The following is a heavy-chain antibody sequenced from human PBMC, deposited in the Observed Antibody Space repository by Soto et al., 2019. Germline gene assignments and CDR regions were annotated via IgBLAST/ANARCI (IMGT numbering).Heavy chain of an antibody. Sequence: SETLSLTCAVYGGSFSGYYWSWIRQPPGKGLEWIGEINHSGSTNYNPSLKSRVTISVDTAKNHFSLKLSSVTAADTAVYYCARGGPALGIDYWGQGTLVTVSS. CDR1: GGSFSGYY. V-gene: IGHV4-34*01. D-gene: IGHD7-27*01. CDR2: INHSGST. J-gene: IGHJ4*02. CDR3: ARGGPALGIDY.